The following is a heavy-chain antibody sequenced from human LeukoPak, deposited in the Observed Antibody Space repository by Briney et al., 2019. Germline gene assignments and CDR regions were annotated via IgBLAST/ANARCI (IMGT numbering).Heavy chain of an antibody. CDR3: ARVTGSYYPFDH. D-gene: IGHD3-10*01. CDR2: IYSGGST. CDR1: GFTVSSNY. J-gene: IGHJ4*02. Sequence: LPGGSLRLSCAASGFTVSSNYMSWVRQAPGKGLEWVSIIYSGGSTYYADSVKGRFTISRDNSKNTLYLQMNSLRAEDTAVYYFARVTGSYYPFDHWGQGTLVTVSA. V-gene: IGHV3-53*01.